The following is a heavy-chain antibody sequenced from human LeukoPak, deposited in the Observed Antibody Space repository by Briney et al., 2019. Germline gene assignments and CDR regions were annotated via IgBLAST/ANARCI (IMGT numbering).Heavy chain of an antibody. CDR3: ARGLAADYSVFDI. D-gene: IGHD6-13*01. V-gene: IGHV1-2*02. Sequence: GASVKVSCKASGYTFTGYYMHWVRQAPGQGLEWMGWINPNSGGTNYAQKFQGRVTMTRDTSISTAYMELSRLRSDDTAVYYCARGLAADYSVFDIWGQGTMVTVSS. J-gene: IGHJ3*02. CDR2: INPNSGGT. CDR1: GYTFTGYY.